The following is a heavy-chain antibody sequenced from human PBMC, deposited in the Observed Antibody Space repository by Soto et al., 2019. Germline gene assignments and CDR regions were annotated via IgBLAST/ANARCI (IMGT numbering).Heavy chain of an antibody. CDR2: IYSGGST. CDR1: GFTVSTKY. CDR3: ARDTWAADY. Sequence: GGSLRLSCAASGFTVSTKYMSWVRQAPGKGLEWVSVIYSGGSTFYADSVRGRFTISRDNSKNRVNLQMNSLRAEDTAVYYCARDTWAADYWGQGTLVTVSS. J-gene: IGHJ4*02. V-gene: IGHV3-66*01. D-gene: IGHD3-16*01.